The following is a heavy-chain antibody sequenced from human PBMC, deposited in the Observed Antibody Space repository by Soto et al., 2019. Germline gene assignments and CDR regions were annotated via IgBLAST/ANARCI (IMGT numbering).Heavy chain of an antibody. J-gene: IGHJ4*02. V-gene: IGHV3-53*02. CDR1: GFIVSSSY. CDR2: IYSDGRT. Sequence: DVQLVETGGGLIQPGWSLRLSCAASGFIVSSSYMSWVRQAPGQGLEWVSVIYSDGRTYYADSVKGRFTISRDNSKNTLYLQMNSLSAEDTAVYYCARCSGWYGQCYFDCWGQGTLVTVSS. CDR3: ARCSGWYGQCYFDC. D-gene: IGHD6-13*01.